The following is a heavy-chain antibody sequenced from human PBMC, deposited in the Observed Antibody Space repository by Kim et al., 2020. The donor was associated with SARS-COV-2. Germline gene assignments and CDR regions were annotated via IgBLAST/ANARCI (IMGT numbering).Heavy chain of an antibody. D-gene: IGHD3-3*01. V-gene: IGHV4-61*01. CDR1: GGSVSSGSYF. CDR2: IYYSGNT. CDR3: ARAPNDFWSGYPYYFDY. Sequence: SETLSLTGTVSGGSVSSGSYFWSWIRQPPGKGLEWIGYIYYSGNTNSNPSLKSRVTMSIDTSKNQFSLKLRSVTAADTALYYCARAPNDFWSGYPYYFDYWGQGTLVTVSS. J-gene: IGHJ4*02.